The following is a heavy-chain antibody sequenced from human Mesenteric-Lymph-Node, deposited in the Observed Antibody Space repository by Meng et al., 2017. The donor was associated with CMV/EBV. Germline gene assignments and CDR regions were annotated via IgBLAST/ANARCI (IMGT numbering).Heavy chain of an antibody. CDR1: GGSFSSYY. J-gene: IGHJ5*02. V-gene: IGHV4-34*01. CDR3: ASGTSSASDYSKMGYWFDP. D-gene: IGHD4-11*01. Sequence: GSLRLSCAVYGGSFSSYYWSWIRQPPAKGLEWIVEISHSGSTNYNPSLKSRVTISVDTSKNQFSLKLTSLTAADTAVYYCASGTSSASDYSKMGYWFDPWGQGTLVTVSS. CDR2: ISHSGST.